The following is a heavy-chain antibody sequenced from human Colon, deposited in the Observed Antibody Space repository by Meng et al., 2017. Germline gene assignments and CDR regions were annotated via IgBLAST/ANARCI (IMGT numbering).Heavy chain of an antibody. CDR2: IWFDGSNK. CDR1: GFSVSTYG. V-gene: IGHV3-33*01. CDR3: ARGATPENFDY. Sequence: QVPLVESGGDVVQPGRSLRLSCVASGFSVSTYGMHWVRQAPGKGLEWVAIIWFDGSNKYYGDSVKGRFTISRDNSKNTLYLQMNSLRVEDTAVYYCARGATPENFDYWGQGTLVTVSS. J-gene: IGHJ4*02.